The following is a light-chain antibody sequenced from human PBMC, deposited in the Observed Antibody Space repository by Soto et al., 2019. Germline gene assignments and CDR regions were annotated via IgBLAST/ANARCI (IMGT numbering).Light chain of an antibody. J-gene: IGKJ1*01. V-gene: IGKV1-5*03. CDR3: QQYNSYSRK. CDR1: QSINTW. Sequence: DIQMTQSPSTLSGSVGDRVTITWRASQSINTWLAWYQQKPGKAPKLLIYKASSLESGVPSRFSGSGSGTEFTLTISSLQPDDFATYYCQQYNSYSRKFGQGTKVDIK. CDR2: KAS.